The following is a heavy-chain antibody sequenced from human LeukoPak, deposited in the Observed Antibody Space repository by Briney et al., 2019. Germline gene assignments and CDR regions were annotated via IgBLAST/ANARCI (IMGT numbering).Heavy chain of an antibody. V-gene: IGHV4-39*07. Sequence: SETLSLTCTVSGGSISSYFWSWIRQPPGKGLEWIGSIYYSGSTYYNPSLKSRVTISVDTSKNQFSLKLSSVTAADTAVYYCARRMLVGSPPFDYYGMDVWGQGTTVTVSS. CDR2: IYYSGST. J-gene: IGHJ6*02. CDR1: GGSISSYF. CDR3: ARRMLVGSPPFDYYGMDV. D-gene: IGHD2-8*01.